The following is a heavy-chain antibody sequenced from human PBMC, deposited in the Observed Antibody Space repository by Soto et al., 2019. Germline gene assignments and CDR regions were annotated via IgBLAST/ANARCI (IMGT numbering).Heavy chain of an antibody. D-gene: IGHD3-22*01. CDR3: ARGGGYDSSGYMDY. J-gene: IGHJ4*02. CDR1: GGSISSGGYY. Sequence: ASETLSLTCTVSGGSISSGGYYWSWIRQHPGKGLEWIGYIYYSGSTYYNPSLKSRVTISVDTSKNQFSLKLSSVTAADTAVYYCARGGGYDSSGYMDYWGQGTLVTVSS. V-gene: IGHV4-31*03. CDR2: IYYSGST.